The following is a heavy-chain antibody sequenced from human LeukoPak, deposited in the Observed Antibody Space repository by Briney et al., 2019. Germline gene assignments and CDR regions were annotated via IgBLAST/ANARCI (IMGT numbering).Heavy chain of an antibody. D-gene: IGHD3-9*01. CDR1: GGSISSYY. J-gene: IGHJ4*02. V-gene: IGHV4-59*08. CDR3: ARSPYYDILTGYHKGFDY. Sequence: SETLSLTCTVSGGSISSYYWSWIRQPPGKGLEWIGYIYYSGSTNYNPSLKSRVTISADTSTNQFSLKLSSVTAADTAVYYCARSPYYDILTGYHKGFDYWGQGALVTVSS. CDR2: IYYSGST.